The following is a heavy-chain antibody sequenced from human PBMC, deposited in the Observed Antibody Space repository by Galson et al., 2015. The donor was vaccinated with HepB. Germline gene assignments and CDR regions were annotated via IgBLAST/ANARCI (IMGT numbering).Heavy chain of an antibody. J-gene: IGHJ3*02. V-gene: IGHV3-15*01. CDR2: IKSKTDGGTT. Sequence: SLRLSCAASGFTFSNAWMSWVRQAPGKGLEWVGRIKSKTDGGTTDFAAPVKGRFTISRDDSKNTLYLQRNSLKTEDTAVYYCTTSEDYYDSSGYPMDAFDIWGQGTMVTVSS. CDR1: GFTFSNAW. CDR3: TTSEDYYDSSGYPMDAFDI. D-gene: IGHD3-22*01.